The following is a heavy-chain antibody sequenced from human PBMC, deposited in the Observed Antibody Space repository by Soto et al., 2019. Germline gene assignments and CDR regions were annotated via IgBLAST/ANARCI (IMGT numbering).Heavy chain of an antibody. Sequence: PGGSLRLSXAASGFTFSSYSMNWVRQAPGKGLEWVSSISSSSSYIHYADSVKGRFTISRDNAKNSLYLQMNSLRAEDTAVYYCARDFSSSWYNWFDPWGQGTLVTVSS. CDR3: ARDFSSSWYNWFDP. CDR2: ISSSSSYI. V-gene: IGHV3-21*01. CDR1: GFTFSSYS. J-gene: IGHJ5*02. D-gene: IGHD6-13*01.